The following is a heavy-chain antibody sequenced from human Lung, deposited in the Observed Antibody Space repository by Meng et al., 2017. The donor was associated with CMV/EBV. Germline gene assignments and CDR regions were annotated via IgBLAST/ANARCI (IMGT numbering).Heavy chain of an antibody. CDR1: GFTFSAYS. Sequence: GGSXRLXXAASGFTFSAYSMNWVRQAPGKGLEWVSSISTTSTYIYYADSMKGRFTISRDNAKNLLFLQMNSLSVEDTAVYYCAGFGVAITNGLDVWGQGTTVXVSS. CDR3: AGFGVAITNGLDV. V-gene: IGHV3-21*01. D-gene: IGHD3-3*01. CDR2: ISTTSTYI. J-gene: IGHJ6*02.